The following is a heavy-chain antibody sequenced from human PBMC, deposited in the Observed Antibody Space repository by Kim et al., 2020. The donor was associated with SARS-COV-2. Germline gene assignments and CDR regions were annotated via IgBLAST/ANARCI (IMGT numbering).Heavy chain of an antibody. Sequence: SLKSRVTISVDTSKNQFSLKLSSVTAADTAVYYCARAGIAVAGPTSGMDVWGQGTTVTVSS. CDR3: ARAGIAVAGPTSGMDV. D-gene: IGHD6-19*01. J-gene: IGHJ6*02. V-gene: IGHV4-34*01.